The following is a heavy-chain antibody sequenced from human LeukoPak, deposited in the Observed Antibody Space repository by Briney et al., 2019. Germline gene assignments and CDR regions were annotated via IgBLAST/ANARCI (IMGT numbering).Heavy chain of an antibody. Sequence: SSETLPLTCAVSGGSISSGGSYWGWIRQPPGKGLEWIGSILYSGRTSYNPSLMSQVTIAADTSRNQFSLRLSSVTDADTGVYYCAGYRSGTMFDSWGQGTLVTVSS. CDR2: ILYSGRT. CDR3: AGYRSGTMFDS. V-gene: IGHV4-39*01. D-gene: IGHD6-19*01. J-gene: IGHJ4*02. CDR1: GGSISSGGSY.